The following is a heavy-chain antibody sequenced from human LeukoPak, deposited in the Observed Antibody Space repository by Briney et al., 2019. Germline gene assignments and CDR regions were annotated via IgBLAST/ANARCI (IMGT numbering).Heavy chain of an antibody. CDR3: ARDRWGDYSKAFDI. D-gene: IGHD4-17*01. Sequence: PGGSLRLSCAASGFTFSSYGMHWVRQAPGKGLEWVAVISYDGSNKYYADSVKGRFTISRDNSKNTLYLQMNSLRAEDTAVYYCARDRWGDYSKAFDIWGQGTMVTVSS. J-gene: IGHJ3*02. V-gene: IGHV3-30*19. CDR2: ISYDGSNK. CDR1: GFTFSSYG.